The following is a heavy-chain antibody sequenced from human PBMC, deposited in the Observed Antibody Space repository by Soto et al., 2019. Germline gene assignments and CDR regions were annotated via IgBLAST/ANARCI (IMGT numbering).Heavy chain of an antibody. J-gene: IGHJ4*02. Sequence: SETLSLTCTVSGVSITTTSYYWGWIRQPPGKGLEWIGSVYFSGTTYYNPSLKSRVTISVDTSKNHFSLRLSSVTAADTAIYYCARHGSYWGQGTLVNVSS. CDR2: VYFSGTT. CDR3: ARHGSY. V-gene: IGHV4-39*01. CDR1: GVSITTTSYY.